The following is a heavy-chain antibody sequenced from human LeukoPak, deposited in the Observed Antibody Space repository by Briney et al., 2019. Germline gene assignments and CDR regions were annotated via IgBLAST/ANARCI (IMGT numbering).Heavy chain of an antibody. Sequence: GGSLRLSCAASGFTFSSYWMSWVRQAPGKGLEWVASIKQDGSEKYYVDSVKGRFTISRDNAKNSLYLQMNSLRAEDTAVYYCASGTQNYDFWSGYFLGVFDYWGQGTLVTVPS. J-gene: IGHJ4*02. CDR1: GFTFSSYW. CDR3: ASGTQNYDFWSGYFLGVFDY. D-gene: IGHD3-3*01. CDR2: IKQDGSEK. V-gene: IGHV3-7*01.